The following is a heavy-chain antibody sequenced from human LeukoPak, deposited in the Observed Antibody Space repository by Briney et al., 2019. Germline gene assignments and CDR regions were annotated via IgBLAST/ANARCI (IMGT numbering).Heavy chain of an antibody. CDR1: GDSINSAIYC. V-gene: IGHV4-39*01. D-gene: IGHD2-15*01. CDR2: ICHSGNT. Sequence: SETLSLTCTVSGDSINSAIYCWGWIRQPPGKDLEWIGTICHSGNTYYNPSLKSRVAVSVDTSKSQLSLRLNSVTAADTSVYYCARYCNAGACSMFKTFDVWGQGTMVTVSS. J-gene: IGHJ3*01. CDR3: ARYCNAGACSMFKTFDV.